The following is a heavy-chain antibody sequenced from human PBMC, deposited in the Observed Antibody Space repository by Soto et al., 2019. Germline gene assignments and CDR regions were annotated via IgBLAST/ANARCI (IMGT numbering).Heavy chain of an antibody. D-gene: IGHD2-2*02. Sequence: RASVKVSCKASGGTFSSYAISWVRQAPGQGLEWMGGIIPIFGTANYAQKFQGRVTITADESTSTAYMELSSLRSEDTAVYYCARVIVVVPAAIISPYSPLDVWGQGTTVTVSS. CDR1: GGTFSSYA. CDR3: ARVIVVVPAAIISPYSPLDV. CDR2: IIPIFGTA. J-gene: IGHJ6*02. V-gene: IGHV1-69*13.